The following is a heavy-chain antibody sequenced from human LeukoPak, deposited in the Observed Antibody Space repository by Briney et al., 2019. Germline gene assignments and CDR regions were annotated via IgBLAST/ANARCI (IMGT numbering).Heavy chain of an antibody. J-gene: IGHJ4*02. V-gene: IGHV1-8*01. CDR2: MNPNSGNT. CDR3: ARGSSGWYYFDY. CDR1: GYTFTSYD. D-gene: IGHD6-19*01. Sequence: ASVKVSCKASGYTFTSYDINWVRQATGPGLEWMGWMNPNSGNTGYAQKFQGRVTMTRNTSISTAYMELSSLRSEDTAVYYCARGSSGWYYFDYWGQGTLVTVSS.